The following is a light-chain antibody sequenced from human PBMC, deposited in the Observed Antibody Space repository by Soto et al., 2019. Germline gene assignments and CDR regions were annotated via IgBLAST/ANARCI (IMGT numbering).Light chain of an antibody. CDR3: QQRYNWPLT. CDR2: DAS. V-gene: IGKV3-11*01. CDR1: QSIDTY. J-gene: IGKJ4*01. Sequence: EIVLTQSPATLSSSPGERATLSCRASQSIDTYLAWYQQKPGQAPRLLIYDASGRATGIPARFSGSGSGTAFTLTISGLEPEDFALYYCQQRYNWPLTFGGGTKVDIK.